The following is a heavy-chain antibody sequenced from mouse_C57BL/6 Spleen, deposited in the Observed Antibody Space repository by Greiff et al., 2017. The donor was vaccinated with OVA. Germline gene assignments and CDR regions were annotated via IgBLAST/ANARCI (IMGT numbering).Heavy chain of an antibody. J-gene: IGHJ4*01. CDR3: AREYGNYGAMDY. Sequence: QVQLQQSGPELVKPGASVKISCKASGYAFSSSWMNWVKQRPGKGLEWIGRIYPGDGDTNYNGKFKGKATLTADKSSSTAYMQLSSLTSEDSAVYFCAREYGNYGAMDYWGQGTSVTVSS. CDR1: GYAFSSSW. V-gene: IGHV1-82*01. CDR2: IYPGDGDT. D-gene: IGHD2-10*02.